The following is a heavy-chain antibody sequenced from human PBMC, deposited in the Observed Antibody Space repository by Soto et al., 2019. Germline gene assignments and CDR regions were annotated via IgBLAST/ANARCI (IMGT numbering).Heavy chain of an antibody. CDR3: ARESKFSSGWVLGNWFDP. CDR1: GGSISSYY. CDR2: IYYSGST. Sequence: SETLSLTCTVSGGSISSYYWSWIRQPPGKGLEWIGYIYYSGSTNYNPSLKSRVTISVDTSKNQFSLKLSSVTAADTAVYYCARESKFSSGWVLGNWFDPWGQGTLVTVS. D-gene: IGHD6-19*01. V-gene: IGHV4-59*01. J-gene: IGHJ5*02.